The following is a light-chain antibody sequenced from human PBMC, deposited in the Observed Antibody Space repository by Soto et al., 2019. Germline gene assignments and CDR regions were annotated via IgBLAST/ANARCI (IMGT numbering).Light chain of an antibody. Sequence: QSALTQPPSASGSPGQSVTIPCTGTSSDVGGYNYVSWYQQHPGKAPKLMIYEVSKRPSGVPDRFSGSKSGNTASLTVSGLQAEDEADYYCSSYAGSNNLKVFGTGTKVTVL. V-gene: IGLV2-8*01. CDR2: EVS. J-gene: IGLJ1*01. CDR3: SSYAGSNNLKV. CDR1: SSDVGGYNY.